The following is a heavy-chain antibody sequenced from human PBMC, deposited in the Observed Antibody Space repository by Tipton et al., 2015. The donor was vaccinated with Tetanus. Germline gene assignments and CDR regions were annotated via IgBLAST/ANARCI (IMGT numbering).Heavy chain of an antibody. Sequence: TLSLTCTVSGGSISGYYWSWIRQPPGKGLEWIGEINHSGSTNYNPSLKSRLTMSVDTSKNQFSLRLNSVTAADTAVYYCARMQRYGMDVWGQGTTVTVSS. CDR1: GGSISGYY. CDR3: ARMQRYGMDV. V-gene: IGHV4-34*01. CDR2: INHSGST. D-gene: IGHD6-25*01. J-gene: IGHJ6*02.